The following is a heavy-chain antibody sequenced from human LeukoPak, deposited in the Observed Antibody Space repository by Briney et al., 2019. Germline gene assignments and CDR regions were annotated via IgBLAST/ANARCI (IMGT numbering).Heavy chain of an antibody. J-gene: IGHJ4*02. CDR2: MHPGNGNT. V-gene: IGHV1-2*02. CDR3: AREGSYCVGGDCYSFDF. Sequence: ASVKVSCKASGYRFISNYIQWVRQAPGLGPEWMGWMHPGNGNTRYAEKFQGRVTMTRDTSINAAYMDLSSLRSDDTAVYYCAREGSYCVGGDCYSFDFWGQGTLITASS. D-gene: IGHD2-21*02. CDR1: GYRFISNY.